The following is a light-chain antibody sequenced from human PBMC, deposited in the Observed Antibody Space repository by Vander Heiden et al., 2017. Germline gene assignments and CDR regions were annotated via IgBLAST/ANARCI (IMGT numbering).Light chain of an antibody. CDR3: NSYTRGSTLVI. CDR1: ISDVGANNY. CDR2: AVS. J-gene: IGLJ2*01. Sequence: QSDLTQPASVSGSPGQSATISCTGTISDVGANNYVSWYQQYPDKTPKLIIYAVSNRPSGVSTRFSGSKSGNTASLTISGLQPEDEADYYCNSYTRGSTLVIFGGGTKLTVL. V-gene: IGLV2-14*01.